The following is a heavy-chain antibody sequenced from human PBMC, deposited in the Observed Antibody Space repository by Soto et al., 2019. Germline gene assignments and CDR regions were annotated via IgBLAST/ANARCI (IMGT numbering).Heavy chain of an antibody. J-gene: IGHJ4*02. V-gene: IGHV3-33*01. CDR2: IRFDGSNI. CDR1: EIIFSGYG. D-gene: IGHD1-26*01. Sequence: QVQLVESGGGVVQPGRSLRLSCAVSEIIFSGYGMHWVRQAPGKGLEWVAVIRFDGSNIHYADSVKGRFTISRDNSKNKVYMQMDSLRSQDTGVYYCARDGVGGKVFFGYLDDWGQGALVTVSS. CDR3: ARDGVGGKVFFGYLDD.